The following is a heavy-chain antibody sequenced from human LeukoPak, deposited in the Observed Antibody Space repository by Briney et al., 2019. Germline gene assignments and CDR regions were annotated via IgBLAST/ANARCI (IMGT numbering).Heavy chain of an antibody. V-gene: IGHV1-46*01. D-gene: IGHD5-12*01. CDR2: INPSGGST. CDR1: GYSFTNYY. CDR3: ATQGNSGYEMSLDY. J-gene: IGHJ4*02. Sequence: ASVRVSCKASGYSFTNYYMHWVRQAPGQGLEWMGMINPSGGSTTYAQKFQGRVTMTRDMSTSTVYMELSSLTSEDTAVYYCATQGNSGYEMSLDYWDQGTLVTVSS.